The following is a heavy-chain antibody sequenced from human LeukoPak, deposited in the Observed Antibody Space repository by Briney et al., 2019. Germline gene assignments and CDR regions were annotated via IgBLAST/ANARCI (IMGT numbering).Heavy chain of an antibody. V-gene: IGHV1-69*01. J-gene: IGHJ3*02. CDR2: IIPIFGTA. D-gene: IGHD2-2*02. Sequence: SVKVFCKASGGTFSSYAISWVRQAPGQGLEWMGGIIPIFGTANYAQKFQGRVTITADESTSTAYMELSSLRSEDTAVYYCARDCSSTSCYTLRVYDIWGQGTMVTVSS. CDR1: GGTFSSYA. CDR3: ARDCSSTSCYTLRVYDI.